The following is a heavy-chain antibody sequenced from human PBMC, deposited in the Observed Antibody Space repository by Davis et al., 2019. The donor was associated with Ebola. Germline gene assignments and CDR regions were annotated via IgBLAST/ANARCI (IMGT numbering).Heavy chain of an antibody. CDR3: ARDHSYYAIDY. J-gene: IGHJ4*02. D-gene: IGHD2-2*01. V-gene: IGHV3-21*01. Sequence: GESLKISCGASGFTFSSYSMNWVRQAPGKGLECVASISSSSGYIYYADSVKGRFTISRDNANNSLYLHMNSLRAEDTGVYYCARDHSYYAIDYWGQGTLVTVSS. CDR2: ISSSSGYI. CDR1: GFTFSSYS.